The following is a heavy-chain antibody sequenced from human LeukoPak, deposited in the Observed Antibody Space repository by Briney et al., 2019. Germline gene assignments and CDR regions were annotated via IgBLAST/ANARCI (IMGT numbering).Heavy chain of an antibody. J-gene: IGHJ4*02. CDR2: IGATGDS. CDR3: AKGAAYSTTGRPYYFDY. D-gene: IGHD2/OR15-2a*01. V-gene: IGHV3-13*01. Sequence: GGSLRLSCVASGFSFTRFDMHWVGQPPGKSLQWVSSIGATGDSYSMESVEGRFTISRDDVANSLHLQMSSLRADDTAVYYCAKGAAYSTTGRPYYFDYWGQGILVTVSS. CDR1: GFSFTRFD.